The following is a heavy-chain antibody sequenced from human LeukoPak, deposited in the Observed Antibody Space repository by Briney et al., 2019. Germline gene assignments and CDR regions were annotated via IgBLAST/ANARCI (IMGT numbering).Heavy chain of an antibody. Sequence: GGSLRLSCAASGFTFSSYGMHWVRQAPGKGLEWVAVISYDGSNKYYADSVKGRFTISRDNSKNTLYLQMNSLRAEDTAVYYCAKDRQYDYGDYVGIDYWGQGTLVTVSS. J-gene: IGHJ4*02. CDR2: ISYDGSNK. D-gene: IGHD4-17*01. V-gene: IGHV3-30*18. CDR1: GFTFSSYG. CDR3: AKDRQYDYGDYVGIDY.